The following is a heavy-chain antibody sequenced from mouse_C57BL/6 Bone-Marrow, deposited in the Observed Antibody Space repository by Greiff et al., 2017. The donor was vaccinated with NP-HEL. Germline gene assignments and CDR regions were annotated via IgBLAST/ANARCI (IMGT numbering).Heavy chain of an antibody. D-gene: IGHD1-1*01. V-gene: IGHV1-82*01. CDR2: IYPGDGDT. J-gene: IGHJ2*01. CDR1: GYAFSSSW. Sequence: QVQLKESGPELVKPGASVKISCKASGYAFSSSWMNWVKQRPGKGLEWIGRIYPGDGDTNYIGKFKGKATLTADKSSSTAYMQRSSLTSEDSAVYFCARLGITTVVATYDYWGQGTTLTVSS. CDR3: ARLGITTVVATYDY.